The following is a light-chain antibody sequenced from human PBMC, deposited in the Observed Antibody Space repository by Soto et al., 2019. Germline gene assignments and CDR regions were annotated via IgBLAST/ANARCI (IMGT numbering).Light chain of an antibody. Sequence: QSALTQPASVSGSPRQSITISCTGSNSDIGVYNYVSWYQQHPGKAPKLIIFEVSNRPSGVSNRFSGSKSGNTASLTISGLQAEDEADYYCSSYTSSNILVFGTGTKLTVL. CDR2: EVS. V-gene: IGLV2-14*01. CDR3: SSYTSSNILV. CDR1: NSDIGVYNY. J-gene: IGLJ1*01.